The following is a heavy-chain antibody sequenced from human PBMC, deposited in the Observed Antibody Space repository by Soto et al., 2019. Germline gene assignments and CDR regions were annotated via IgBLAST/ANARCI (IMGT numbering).Heavy chain of an antibody. J-gene: IGHJ6*02. CDR3: ARYLGYCTNGGCPSLYYYYGMDV. CDR2: ISYDGSKK. Sequence: PGGSLRLSCAASGFTFSSYALHWGRQAPGKGLEWVAVISYDGSKKYYADPVKGRFTMSRDNSKNTLYLQMNSLTAEDTAVYYWARYLGYCTNGGCPSLYYYYGMDVWCQGTTVTVSS. D-gene: IGHD2-8*01. CDR1: GFTFSSYA. V-gene: IGHV3-30-3*01.